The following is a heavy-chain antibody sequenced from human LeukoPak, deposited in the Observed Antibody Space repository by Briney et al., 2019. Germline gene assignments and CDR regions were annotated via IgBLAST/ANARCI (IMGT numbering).Heavy chain of an antibody. Sequence: PGGSLRLSCAVSGFTFRSYSMHWVRQAPGEGLEWVAAISYDGSDRFYADSVKGRFTISRDNSKNTLYLHVNSLRPEDTALYYCASDVNYYDGIGPPFHYWGQGTLVTVSS. CDR2: ISYDGSDR. V-gene: IGHV3-30-3*01. CDR1: GFTFRSYS. D-gene: IGHD3-22*01. CDR3: ASDVNYYDGIGPPFHY. J-gene: IGHJ4*02.